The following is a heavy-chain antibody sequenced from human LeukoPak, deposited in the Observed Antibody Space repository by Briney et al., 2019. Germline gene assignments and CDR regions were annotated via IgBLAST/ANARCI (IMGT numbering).Heavy chain of an antibody. CDR3: ARIPTGGFLEWSYYYYYGMDV. CDR2: ISAYNGNT. V-gene: IGHV1-18*01. D-gene: IGHD3-3*01. J-gene: IGHJ6*02. CDR1: GYTFTSYG. Sequence: ASVKVSCKASGYTFTSYGISWVRQAPGQGLEWMGWISAYNGNTHYAQKLQGRVTMTTDTSTSTAYMELRSLRSDDTAVYYCARIPTGGFLEWSYYYYYGMDVWGQGTTVTVSS.